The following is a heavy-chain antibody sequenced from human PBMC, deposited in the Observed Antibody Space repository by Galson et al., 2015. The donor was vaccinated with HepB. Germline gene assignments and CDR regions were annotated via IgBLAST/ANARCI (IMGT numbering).Heavy chain of an antibody. CDR2: TYYRSKWYN. CDR1: GDSVSSNSAG. Sequence: CAISGDSVSSNSAGWNWIRQSPSRGLEWLGRTYYRSKWYNGYALSVKSRITINPDTSRNQFSLQLNSVTPEDTAVYYCARGIRCAFDIWGQGTMVTVSS. V-gene: IGHV6-1*01. CDR3: ARGIRCAFDI. J-gene: IGHJ3*02.